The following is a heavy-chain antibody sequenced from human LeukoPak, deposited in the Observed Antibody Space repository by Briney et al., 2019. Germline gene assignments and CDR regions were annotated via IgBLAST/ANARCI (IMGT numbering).Heavy chain of an antibody. D-gene: IGHD3-22*01. J-gene: IGHJ4*02. CDR1: GFTFSSYG. CDR2: ISYDGSNK. CDR3: AKDFYYDSRSY. Sequence: GGSLRLSCAASGFTFSSYGMHWVRQAPGKGLEWVAVISYDGSNKYYADSVKGRSTISRDNSKNTLYLQMNSLRAEDTAVYYCAKDFYYDSRSYWGQGTLVTVSS. V-gene: IGHV3-30*18.